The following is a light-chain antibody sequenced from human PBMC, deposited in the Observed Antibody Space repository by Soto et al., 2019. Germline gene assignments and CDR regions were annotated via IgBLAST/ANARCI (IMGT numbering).Light chain of an antibody. V-gene: IGKV1-39*01. CDR3: QESYRTPRT. CDR2: AAS. CDR1: QTINAY. J-gene: IGKJ2*01. Sequence: DIQMTQSPSSLSASVGDRVTITCRASQTINAYLNWYQQKPGKAPKLLIYAASSLQSGVPSGFSGSGSGTDFTLTISSLQPEDFATYYCQESYRTPRTFGQGTRLEI.